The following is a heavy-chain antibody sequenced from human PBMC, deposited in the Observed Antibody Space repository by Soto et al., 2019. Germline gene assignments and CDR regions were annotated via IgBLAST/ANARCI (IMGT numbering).Heavy chain of an antibody. Sequence: QVQLQESGPGLVKPSETLSLTCTVSGGSISSYYWSWIRQPPGKGLEWIGYIYYSGSTNYNPSLKSRVTASLETSKNQLSSKLSSLIAVDTAVHDCARWFSNGPIDYWGQGTLVTVSS. D-gene: IGHD3-10*01. CDR3: ARWFSNGPIDY. CDR1: GGSISSYY. J-gene: IGHJ4*02. V-gene: IGHV4-59*01. CDR2: IYYSGST.